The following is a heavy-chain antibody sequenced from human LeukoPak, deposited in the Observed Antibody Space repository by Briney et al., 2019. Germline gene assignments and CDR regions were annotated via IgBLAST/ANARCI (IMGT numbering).Heavy chain of an antibody. CDR3: ARDRGGYSYGELDY. V-gene: IGHV3-30*02. D-gene: IGHD5-18*01. CDR2: IQFDGSNE. CDR1: GFTFNSYG. J-gene: IGHJ4*02. Sequence: GGSLRLSCAASGFTFNSYGMHWVRQVPGKGLEWVAFIQFDGSNEYFGDSVKGRFTIPRDNFKNTLYLQMNSLRAEDTAVYYCARDRGGYSYGELDYWGQGTLVTVSS.